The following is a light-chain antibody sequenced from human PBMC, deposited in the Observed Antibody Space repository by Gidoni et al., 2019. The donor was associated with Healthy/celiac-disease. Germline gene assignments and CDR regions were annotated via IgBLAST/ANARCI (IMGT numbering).Light chain of an antibody. V-gene: IGLV7-43*01. CDR1: TGAVTSGYY. Sequence: QTVGTQEPALTVSPGGTGTITCASSTGAVTSGYYPNWFQQKPGQAPRALIYSTSNKHPWTPARFSGSLLGGKAALTLSGVQPEDEAEYYCLLYYGGAQRVFGGGTKLTVL. J-gene: IGLJ3*02. CDR3: LLYYGGAQRV. CDR2: STS.